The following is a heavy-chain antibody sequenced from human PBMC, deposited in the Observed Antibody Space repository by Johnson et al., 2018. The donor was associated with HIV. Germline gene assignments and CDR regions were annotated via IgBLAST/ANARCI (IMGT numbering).Heavy chain of an antibody. V-gene: IGHV3-30*18. CDR3: SKWNDSSGYIRGLDAFDI. Sequence: QVQLVESGGGVVQPGRSLRLSCAASGFTFSTYGMHWVRQAPGKGLEWVAVISYDGSNKYYADSVKGRFTISRDNSKNTLYLQMNSLRAEDTAVDYCSKWNDSSGYIRGLDAFDIWGRGTMVTVSS. CDR2: ISYDGSNK. D-gene: IGHD3-22*01. J-gene: IGHJ3*02. CDR1: GFTFSTYG.